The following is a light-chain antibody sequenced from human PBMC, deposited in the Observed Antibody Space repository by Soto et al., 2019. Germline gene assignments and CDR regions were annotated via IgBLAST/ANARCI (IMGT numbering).Light chain of an antibody. CDR1: QSISSY. J-gene: IGKJ4*01. V-gene: IGKV1-39*01. CDR2: AAS. Sequence: DIQMTQSPSSLSASVGDRVTITCRARQSISSYLNWYQQKPGKAPKLLIYAASILQSGVPSRFSGSGSGTDFTLTISSLQPEDFATYYCQQSYSTPLFGGGTKVEIK. CDR3: QQSYSTPL.